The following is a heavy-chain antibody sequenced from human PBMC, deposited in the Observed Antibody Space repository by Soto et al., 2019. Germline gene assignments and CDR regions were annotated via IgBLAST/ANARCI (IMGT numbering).Heavy chain of an antibody. CDR2: MNPNSGNT. CDR3: ARKATYGTLNWFDP. Sequence: GASVKVSCKASGYTFGNNDISWVRQATGQGLEWMGWMNPNSGNTGYAQKFQGRVSMTRNTSITTAYLELSSLRSDDTAIYYCARKATYGTLNWFDPWGQGTLVTVSS. V-gene: IGHV1-8*01. CDR1: GYTFGNND. J-gene: IGHJ5*02. D-gene: IGHD2-21*01.